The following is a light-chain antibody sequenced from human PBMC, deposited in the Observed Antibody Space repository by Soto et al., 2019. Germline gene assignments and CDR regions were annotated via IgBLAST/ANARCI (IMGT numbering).Light chain of an antibody. CDR1: QSVASS. CDR3: QQYNNRPLA. Sequence: EIVMTQSPATLSVSPGERVTLSCRAGQSVASSVAWYQQQPGQAPRLLIYGASTRATGIRARFSGSGAWTEFTLTIRSLPYEDFGVYYCQQYNNRPLAFGGGTKVQLK. CDR2: GAS. J-gene: IGKJ4*01. V-gene: IGKV3D-15*01.